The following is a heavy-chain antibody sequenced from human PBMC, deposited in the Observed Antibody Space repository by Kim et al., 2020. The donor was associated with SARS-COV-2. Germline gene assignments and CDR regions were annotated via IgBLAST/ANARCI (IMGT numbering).Heavy chain of an antibody. CDR3: AGLSSGSYFSWLDP. D-gene: IGHD1-26*01. J-gene: IGHJ5*02. Sequence: SETLSLTCTVSGGSISSYYWSWIRQPPGKGLEWIGYIYYSGSTNYNPSLKSRVTISVDTSKNQFSLKLSSVTAADTAVYYCAGLSSGSYFSWLDPWGQGTLVTVSS. CDR2: IYYSGST. CDR1: GGSISSYY. V-gene: IGHV4-59*08.